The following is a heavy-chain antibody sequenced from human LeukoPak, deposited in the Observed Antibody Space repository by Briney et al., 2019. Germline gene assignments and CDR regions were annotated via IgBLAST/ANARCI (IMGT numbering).Heavy chain of an antibody. D-gene: IGHD3-22*01. Sequence: PGGSLRLSCAASAFSFSTYAMHWVRQAPGKGLEWVAVISYNGNNKYYADSVKGRFTISRDNTKNSLYLEMNSLRAEDTAVYYCARSRYDSSGYYGIIGDWGQGTLVTVSS. CDR2: ISYNGNNK. CDR3: ARSRYDSSGYYGIIGD. CDR1: AFSFSTYA. J-gene: IGHJ4*02. V-gene: IGHV3-30*04.